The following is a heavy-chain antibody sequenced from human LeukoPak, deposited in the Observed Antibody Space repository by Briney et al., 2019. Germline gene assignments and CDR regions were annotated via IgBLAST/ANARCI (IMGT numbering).Heavy chain of an antibody. Sequence: GASVKVSCKASGYTFTSYYMHWVRQAPGQGLEWMGWISGYNGNTNYAQKLQGRVTMTTDTSTSTAYMELRSLRSDDTAVYYCARDFPRSRGWSARIRDFDYWGQGTLVTVSS. D-gene: IGHD3-3*01. V-gene: IGHV1-18*04. CDR1: GYTFTSYY. J-gene: IGHJ4*02. CDR2: ISGYNGNT. CDR3: ARDFPRSRGWSARIRDFDY.